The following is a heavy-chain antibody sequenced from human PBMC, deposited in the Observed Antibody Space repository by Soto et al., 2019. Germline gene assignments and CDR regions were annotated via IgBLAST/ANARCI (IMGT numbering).Heavy chain of an antibody. Sequence: GGSLRLSCAASGFTFRSYAMIWVRQAPGKGLEWVSAISGSGGSTYYADSVKGRFTISRDNSKNTLYLQMNSLRAEDTAVYYCAKAPYSGSYNWFDPWGQGTLVTVS. D-gene: IGHD1-26*01. V-gene: IGHV3-23*01. CDR3: AKAPYSGSYNWFDP. CDR1: GFTFRSYA. CDR2: ISGSGGST. J-gene: IGHJ5*02.